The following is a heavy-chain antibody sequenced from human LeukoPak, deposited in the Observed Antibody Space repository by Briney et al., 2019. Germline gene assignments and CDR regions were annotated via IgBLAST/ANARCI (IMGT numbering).Heavy chain of an antibody. CDR3: AREYYYDSSGYYYAGPKHFDP. CDR1: GFTFSSYS. Sequence: GGSLRLSCAASGFTFSSYSMNWVRQAPGKGLEWVSSIGSSSSYIYYADSVKGRFTISRDNAKNSLYLQMNSLGAEDTAVYYCAREYYYDSSGYYYAGPKHFDPWGQGTLVTVSS. V-gene: IGHV3-21*01. CDR2: IGSSSSYI. D-gene: IGHD3-22*01. J-gene: IGHJ5*02.